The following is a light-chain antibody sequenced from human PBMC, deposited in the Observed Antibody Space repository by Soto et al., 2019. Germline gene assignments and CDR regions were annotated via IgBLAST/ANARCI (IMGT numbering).Light chain of an antibody. CDR2: GAS. J-gene: IGKJ5*01. V-gene: IGKV3D-20*02. CDR1: QSVSSSY. Sequence: EIVLTQSPGTLSFSPGERVTLSCRASQSVSSSYLAWYQQKPGQAPRLLIYGASSRATGIPDRFSGSGSGTDFTLTISSLQPEDFAVYYCQQRSNWPPITFGQGTRLEIK. CDR3: QQRSNWPPIT.